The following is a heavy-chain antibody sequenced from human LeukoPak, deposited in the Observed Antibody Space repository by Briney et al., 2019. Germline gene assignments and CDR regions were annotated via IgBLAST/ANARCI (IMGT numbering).Heavy chain of an antibody. V-gene: IGHV4-34*01. CDR1: GGSFSGYY. D-gene: IGHD6-13*01. CDR2: INHSGST. CDR3: ARDPRYSSSWGETMFDP. Sequence: PSETLSLTCAVYGGSFSGYYWSWIRQPPGKGLEWIGEINHSGSTNYNPSLKSRVTISVDTSKNQFSLKLSSVTAAETAVCYCARDPRYSSSWGETMFDPWGQGTLVTVSS. J-gene: IGHJ5*02.